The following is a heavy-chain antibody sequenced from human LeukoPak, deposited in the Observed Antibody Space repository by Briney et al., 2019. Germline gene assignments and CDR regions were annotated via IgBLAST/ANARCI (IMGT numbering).Heavy chain of an antibody. CDR3: TRGDSSGYGPDH. CDR2: ISSSSSTI. Sequence: GGSLRLSCAASGFTFSSYRMNWVRQAPGKGLEWVSYISSSSSTIYYADSVKGRITISRDNAKNSLYLQMNSLRDEDTAVYYCTRGDSSGYGPDHWGQGTLVTVSS. CDR1: GFTFSSYR. D-gene: IGHD3-22*01. J-gene: IGHJ5*02. V-gene: IGHV3-48*02.